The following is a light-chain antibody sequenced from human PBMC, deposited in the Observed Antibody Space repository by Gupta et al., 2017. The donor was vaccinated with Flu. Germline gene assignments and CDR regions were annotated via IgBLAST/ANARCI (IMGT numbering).Light chain of an antibody. J-gene: IGKJ1*01. CDR2: LGS. Sequence: DIVMTQSPLSLPVTPGEPASISCRSSQSLLHSNGYNYLDLYLQKPGQSPQLLIYLGSNRASGVPDRFSCSGSGTDFTLKISRVEAEDVGVYYCMQALQTPPWTFGQGTTVEIK. CDR1: QSLLHSNGYNY. V-gene: IGKV2-28*01. CDR3: MQALQTPPWT.